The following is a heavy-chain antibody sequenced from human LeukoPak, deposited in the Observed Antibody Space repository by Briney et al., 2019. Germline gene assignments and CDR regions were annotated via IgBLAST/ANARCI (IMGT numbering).Heavy chain of an antibody. V-gene: IGHV3-23*01. D-gene: IGHD3-10*01. CDR2: ISANGGAT. CDR1: GFTFSNFA. Sequence: GGSLRLSCAASGFTFSNFAMSWVRQAPGKGLECVSLISANGGATYYADSVKGRFTISRDNSKSTLYLQMNSPRADDTARYQRPPASGRPPYFAHWGKGTLVPVSS. CDR3: PPASGRPPYFAH. J-gene: IGHJ4*02.